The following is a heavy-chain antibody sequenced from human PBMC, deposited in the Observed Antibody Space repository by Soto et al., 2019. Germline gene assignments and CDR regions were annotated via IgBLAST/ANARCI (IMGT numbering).Heavy chain of an antibody. CDR3: ARDLYGDLDY. J-gene: IGHJ4*02. Sequence: QVQLLESGGGVVQPGRSLRLSCAASGFTFSNYAMHWVRQAPGKGLEWVAVISDDGSNKYYADSVKGRFTISRDNSKNTLYLQMNSLGAEDTAVYYCARDLYGDLDYWGQGTLVTVSS. V-gene: IGHV3-30-3*01. CDR1: GFTFSNYA. D-gene: IGHD4-17*01. CDR2: ISDDGSNK.